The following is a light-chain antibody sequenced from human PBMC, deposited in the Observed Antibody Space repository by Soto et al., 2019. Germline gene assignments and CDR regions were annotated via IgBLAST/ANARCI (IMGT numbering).Light chain of an antibody. V-gene: IGKV1-5*01. CDR2: AAS. Sequence: DVQVTQSPSSLSASVGDRVTITFRASQSINIYLNWYQQKPGQAPKLLIYAASSLQSAVPSRFSGSGSGTEFTLTISSLQPDDFATYYCQQYNSYWTFGQGTKVDIK. CDR3: QQYNSYWT. CDR1: QSINIY. J-gene: IGKJ1*01.